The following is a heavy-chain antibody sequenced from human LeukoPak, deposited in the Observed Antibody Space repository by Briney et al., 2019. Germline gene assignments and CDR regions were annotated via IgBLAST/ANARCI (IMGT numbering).Heavy chain of an antibody. CDR2: IYSSGTI. Sequence: SQTLSLTCTVSGGSIGSALYYWSWIRQHPGKGLGWIGHIYSSGTIDYNPSLKSRVTMSVDTSKTHFSLRLNSVTAADTAVYYCARGVGSSGYYFDYWGQGTLVTVSS. J-gene: IGHJ4*02. D-gene: IGHD3-22*01. V-gene: IGHV4-31*03. CDR1: GGSIGSALYY. CDR3: ARGVGSSGYYFDY.